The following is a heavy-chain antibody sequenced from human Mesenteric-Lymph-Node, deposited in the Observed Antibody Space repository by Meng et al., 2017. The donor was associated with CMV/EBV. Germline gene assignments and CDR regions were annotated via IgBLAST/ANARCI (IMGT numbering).Heavy chain of an antibody. D-gene: IGHD2/OR15-2a*01. Sequence: GGSLRLSCAGSGFTFSHYERNWVRQAPGKGLEWVSCITSANTIHYADSVKGRFTISRDNAKNALFLQMNSLRAEDTAFYYCARGKYFPYYFDYWGQGTLVTVSS. J-gene: IGHJ4*02. CDR1: GFTFSHYE. CDR3: ARGKYFPYYFDY. CDR2: ITSANTI. V-gene: IGHV3-69-1*02.